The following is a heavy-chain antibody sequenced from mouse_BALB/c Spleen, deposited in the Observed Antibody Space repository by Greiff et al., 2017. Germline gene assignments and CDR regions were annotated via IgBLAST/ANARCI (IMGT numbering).Heavy chain of an antibody. V-gene: IGHV5-6-5*01. D-gene: IGHD1-2*01. CDR1: GFTFSSYA. J-gene: IGHJ2*01. CDR2: ISSGGST. CDR3: ARGGVRLQDFDD. Sequence: EVQRVESGGGLVKPGGSLKLSCAASGFTFSSYAMSWVRQTPEKRLEWVASISSGGSTYYPDSVKGRFTISRDNARNILYLQMSSLRSEDTAMYYCARGGVRLQDFDDWGQGTTLTVSS.